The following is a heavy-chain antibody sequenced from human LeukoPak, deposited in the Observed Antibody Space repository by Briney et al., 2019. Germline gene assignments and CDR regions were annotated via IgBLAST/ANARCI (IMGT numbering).Heavy chain of an antibody. D-gene: IGHD3-22*01. Sequence: GGSLRLSCAASGLPLSTFIIHWVRQAPGKGLEWVAAISNDGIGKFYADSVKGRFTISRDNSKNTLHLQIDSLRLEDTAVYHCAREFHSSGYAGTFDCWGPGTLVTVS. J-gene: IGHJ4*02. V-gene: IGHV3-30*04. CDR2: ISNDGIGK. CDR3: AREFHSSGYAGTFDC. CDR1: GLPLSTFI.